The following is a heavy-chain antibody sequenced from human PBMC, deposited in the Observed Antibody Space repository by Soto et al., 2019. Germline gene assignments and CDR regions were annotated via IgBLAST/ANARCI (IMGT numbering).Heavy chain of an antibody. D-gene: IGHD1-26*01. CDR2: ISGGGENT. CDR1: GFIFSDYG. Sequence: EVQLLESGGDLVQPGGSLRLSCAASGFIFSDYGMSWVRQVPGRGLEWVSTISGGGENTHYADSVKGRFTISRENSKSTQWLQLNSLRAEDTAMYYCATDVGGSAFFLKWGQGTLVTVSS. J-gene: IGHJ4*02. CDR3: ATDVGGSAFFLK. V-gene: IGHV3-23*01.